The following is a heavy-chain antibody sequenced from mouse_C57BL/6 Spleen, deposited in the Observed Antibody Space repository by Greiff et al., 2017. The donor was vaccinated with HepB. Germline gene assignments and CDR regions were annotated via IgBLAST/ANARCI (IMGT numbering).Heavy chain of an antibody. J-gene: IGHJ1*03. Sequence: EVKLVESGGGLVKPGGSLKLSCAASGFTFSDYGMHWVRQAPEKGLEWVAYISSGSSTIYYADTVKGRFTISRDNAKNTLFLQMPSLRSEDTAMYYCARRYYGSSYGYFDVWGTGTTVTVSS. CDR2: ISSGSSTI. CDR1: GFTFSDYG. CDR3: ARRYYGSSYGYFDV. D-gene: IGHD1-1*01. V-gene: IGHV5-17*01.